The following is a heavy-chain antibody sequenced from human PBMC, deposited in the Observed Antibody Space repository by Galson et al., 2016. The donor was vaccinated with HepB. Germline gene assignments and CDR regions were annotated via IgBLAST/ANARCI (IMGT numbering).Heavy chain of an antibody. J-gene: IGHJ4*02. CDR2: IIHMSGTG. D-gene: IGHD1-1*01. CDR3: ARTTDNFDY. V-gene: IGHV1-69*13. Sequence: SVKVSCKASGGTFSSYGISWVRQAPGQGLEWMGGIIHMSGTGDCAQKFQGRLTVTADESTSTVYMELSGLTSEDTAVYYCARTTDNFDYWGQGTLVTVSS. CDR1: GGTFSSYG.